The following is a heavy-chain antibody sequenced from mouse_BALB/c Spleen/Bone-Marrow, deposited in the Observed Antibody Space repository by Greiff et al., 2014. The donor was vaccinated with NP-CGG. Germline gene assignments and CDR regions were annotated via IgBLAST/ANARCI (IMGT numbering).Heavy chain of an antibody. Sequence: VQLQQSGPGLVKPSQSLSLTCTVSGYSITSDYVWYWIRQFPGNKLEWMGSISYSSRPGYNPFLKTRISITRDTSKNQFFLQLNSVTTEDTSTYYCARKTDYGHYYALDYWGQGTSVTVSS. V-gene: IGHV3-2*02. D-gene: IGHD1-1*01. CDR1: GYSITSDYV. J-gene: IGHJ4*01. CDR3: ARKTDYGHYYALDY. CDR2: ISYSSRP.